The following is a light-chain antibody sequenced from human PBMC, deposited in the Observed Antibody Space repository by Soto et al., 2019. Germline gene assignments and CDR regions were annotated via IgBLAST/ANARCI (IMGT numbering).Light chain of an antibody. CDR1: QGISNY. CDR2: AAS. J-gene: IGKJ1*01. CDR3: QKYNSAPQT. Sequence: DIQLTQSPSSLAASLGDRVTSTCRASQGISNYLAWYQQKPGKVPKLLIYAASTLQSGVPSRFSGSGSGTDFTLTISSLQPEDVATYYCQKYNSAPQTFGQGTKVDIK. V-gene: IGKV1-27*01.